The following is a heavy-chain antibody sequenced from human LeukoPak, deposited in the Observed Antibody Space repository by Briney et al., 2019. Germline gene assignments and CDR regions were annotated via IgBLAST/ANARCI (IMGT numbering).Heavy chain of an antibody. V-gene: IGHV1-2*02. J-gene: IGHJ4*02. CDR2: INPNSGGT. D-gene: IGHD6-13*01. CDR3: ARAGIAAAGKPRHFDY. CDR1: GYTFTGYY. Sequence: RASVKVSCKASGYTFTGYYMHWVRQAPGQGLEWVGWINPNSGGTNYAQKFQGRVTMTRDTSISTAYMELSRLRSDDTAVYYCARAGIAAAGKPRHFDYWGQGTLVTVSS.